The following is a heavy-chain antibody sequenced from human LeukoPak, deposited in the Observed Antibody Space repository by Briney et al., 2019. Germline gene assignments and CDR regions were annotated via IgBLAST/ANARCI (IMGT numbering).Heavy chain of an antibody. Sequence: PETLSLTCAVYGGSFSGYYWSWIRQPPGKGLEWIGEINHSGSTNYNPSPKSRVTISVDTSKNQFSLKLSSVTAADTAVYYCARVGWSGYSTTFDYWGQGTLVTVSS. D-gene: IGHD2-21*01. V-gene: IGHV4-34*01. CDR2: INHSGST. J-gene: IGHJ4*02. CDR3: ARVGWSGYSTTFDY. CDR1: GGSFSGYY.